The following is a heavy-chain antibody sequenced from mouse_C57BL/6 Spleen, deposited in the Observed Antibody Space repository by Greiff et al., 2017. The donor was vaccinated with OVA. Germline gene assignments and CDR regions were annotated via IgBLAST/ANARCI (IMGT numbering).Heavy chain of an antibody. Sequence: QVQLQQPGAELVRPGTSVKLSCKASGYTFTSYWMHWVKQRPGQGLEWIGVIDPSDSYTNYNQKFKGKATLTVDTSSSTAYMQLSSLTSEDSAVYYCARSGTTVVHFDYWGQGTTLTVSS. CDR2: IDPSDSYT. CDR3: ARSGTTVVHFDY. V-gene: IGHV1-59*01. J-gene: IGHJ2*01. CDR1: GYTFTSYW. D-gene: IGHD1-1*01.